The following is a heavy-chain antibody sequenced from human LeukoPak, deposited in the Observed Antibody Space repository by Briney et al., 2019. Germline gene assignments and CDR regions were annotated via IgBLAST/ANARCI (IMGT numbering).Heavy chain of an antibody. D-gene: IGHD1-1*01. CDR1: GYTFTSSD. V-gene: IGHV1-8*01. CDR2: MNPHSGSV. J-gene: IGHJ5*02. Sequence: GASVKVSCKASGYTFTSSDINWVRQATGQGLEWMGWMNPHSGSVGYAQKFQGRVIMTWDTSISTAYMELSSLTSDDTAVYYCVRVPQRVPHNRFDPWGQGTLVTVSS. CDR3: VRVPQRVPHNRFDP.